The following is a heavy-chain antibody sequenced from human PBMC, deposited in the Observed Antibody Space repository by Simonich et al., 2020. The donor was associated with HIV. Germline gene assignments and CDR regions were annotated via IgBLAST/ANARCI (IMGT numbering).Heavy chain of an antibody. CDR2: SNHSGNN. CDR1: GVSFSDYY. V-gene: IGHV4-34*01. J-gene: IGHJ5*02. CDR3: AGHLGLAGSNWFDA. D-gene: IGHD6-19*01. Sequence: QVQLQQWGAGLLKPSETLSPTCAVYGVSFSDYYWSWIRQSPGLGLGGIGESNHSGNNNYNPPPKSRVTMSVDTSKNQFSLKLNAVTAADTAVYYCAGHLGLAGSNWFDAWGQGTLVTVFS.